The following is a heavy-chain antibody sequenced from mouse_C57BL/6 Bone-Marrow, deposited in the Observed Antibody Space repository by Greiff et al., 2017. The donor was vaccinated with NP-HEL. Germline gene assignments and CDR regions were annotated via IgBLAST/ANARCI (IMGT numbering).Heavy chain of an antibody. V-gene: IGHV14-4*01. D-gene: IGHD2-2*01. Sequence: EVQLQQSGAELVRPGASVKLSCTASGFNIKDDYMHWVKQRPEQGLEWIGWIDPENGDTEYASKFQGTATLTADTSSNTAYLQLSSLTSEDTAVYYCTTLIYYGYDVPYWYFDVWGTGTTVTVSS. J-gene: IGHJ1*03. CDR2: IDPENGDT. CDR1: GFNIKDDY. CDR3: TTLIYYGYDVPYWYFDV.